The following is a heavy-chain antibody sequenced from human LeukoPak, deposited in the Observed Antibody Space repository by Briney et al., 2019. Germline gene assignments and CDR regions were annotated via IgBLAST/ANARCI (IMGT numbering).Heavy chain of an antibody. Sequence: TGGSLRLSCAASGFTFSHYGMHWVRQAPGKGLEWVAFIRYDGSNKYYADSVKGRFTISRDNSKNTLYLQMNSLRAEDTAVYYCAKGGQVKSVFPTNWFDPWGQEPWSPSPQ. V-gene: IGHV3-30*02. J-gene: IGHJ5*02. CDR2: IRYDGSNK. D-gene: IGHD2-21*01. CDR3: AKGGQVKSVFPTNWFDP. CDR1: GFTFSHYG.